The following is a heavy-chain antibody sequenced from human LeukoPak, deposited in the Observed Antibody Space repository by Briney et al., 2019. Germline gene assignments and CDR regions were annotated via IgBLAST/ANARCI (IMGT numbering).Heavy chain of an antibody. CDR1: GGTFSSYA. CDR2: IIPILGIA. Sequence: SVKVSCKASGGTFSSYAISWVRQAHGQGLEWMGRIIPILGIANYAQKFQGRVTITADKSTSTAYMELSSLRPEDTAVYYCARDLGYCSGGSCYSWGQGTLVTVSS. V-gene: IGHV1-69*04. CDR3: ARDLGYCSGGSCYS. D-gene: IGHD2-15*01. J-gene: IGHJ4*02.